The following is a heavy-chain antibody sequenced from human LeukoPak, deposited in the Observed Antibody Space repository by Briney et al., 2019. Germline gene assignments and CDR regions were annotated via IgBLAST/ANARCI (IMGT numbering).Heavy chain of an antibody. CDR3: ASLGSGYYYTGSWYFDY. Sequence: SETLSLTCAVYGGSFSGYYWSWIRQPPGKGLEWIGYIYYSGSTNYNPSLKSRVTISADTSKNQFSLKLSSVTAADTAVYYCASLGSGYYYTGSWYFDYWGQGTLVTVSS. V-gene: IGHV4-59*01. CDR2: IYYSGST. D-gene: IGHD3-22*01. J-gene: IGHJ4*02. CDR1: GGSFSGYY.